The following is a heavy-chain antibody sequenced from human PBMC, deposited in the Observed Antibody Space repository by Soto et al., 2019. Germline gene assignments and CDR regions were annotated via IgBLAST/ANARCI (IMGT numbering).Heavy chain of an antibody. V-gene: IGHV3-21*01. Sequence: ESGGGLVKPGGSLRLSCAASGFTFSSYSMNWVRQAPVKGLEWVSSISSSISYIYYADSVNGRFTISRDNAKNSLYLQMNSLRAEDTAVYYCARDGVAVAGTPDYWGQGTLVTVSS. CDR2: ISSSISYI. D-gene: IGHD6-19*01. CDR3: ARDGVAVAGTPDY. CDR1: GFTFSSYS. J-gene: IGHJ4*02.